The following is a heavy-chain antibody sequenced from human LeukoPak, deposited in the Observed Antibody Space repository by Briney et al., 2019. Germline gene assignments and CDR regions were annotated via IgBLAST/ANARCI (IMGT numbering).Heavy chain of an antibody. CDR3: ARYLSSIAARFDY. J-gene: IGHJ4*02. Sequence: SETLSLTCTVSGGSISSSSYYWGWIRQPPGKGLEWIRSIYYSGSTYYNPSFKSRVTISVDTSKNQFSLKLSSVTAADTAVYYCARYLSSIAARFDYWGQGTLVTVSS. V-gene: IGHV4-39*01. CDR1: GGSISSSSYY. CDR2: IYYSGST. D-gene: IGHD6-6*01.